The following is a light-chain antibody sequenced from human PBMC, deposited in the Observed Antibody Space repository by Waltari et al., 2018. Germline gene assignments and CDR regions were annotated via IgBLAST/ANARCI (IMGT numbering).Light chain of an antibody. CDR1: SGHSTNV. CDR2: VNSDGSH. J-gene: IGLJ3*02. CDR3: QTGGHGTWV. V-gene: IGLV4-69*01. Sequence: QLVLTQSPSASASLGASVKLTCPLSSGHSTNVIAWPPKRPEKGPRYLMKVNSDGSHNKGDEIPDRFSGSSSGAERYLTISSLQSEDEADYYCQTGGHGTWVFGGGTKLTVL.